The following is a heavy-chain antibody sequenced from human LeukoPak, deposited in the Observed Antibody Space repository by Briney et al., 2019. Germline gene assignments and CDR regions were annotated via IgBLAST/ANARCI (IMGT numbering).Heavy chain of an antibody. J-gene: IGHJ4*02. CDR2: IRSKAYGGTT. Sequence: GRSLRLSCTASGFTFGDYAMSWVRQAPGKGLEWVGFIRSKAYGGTTEYAASVKGRFTISRDDSKSIAYLQMNSLKTEDTAVYYCTRVLGNSFDYWGQGTLVTVSS. CDR1: GFTFGDYA. CDR3: TRVLGNSFDY. V-gene: IGHV3-49*04.